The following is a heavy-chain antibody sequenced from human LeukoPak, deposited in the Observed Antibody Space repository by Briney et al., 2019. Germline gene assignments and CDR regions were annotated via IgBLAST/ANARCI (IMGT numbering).Heavy chain of an antibody. J-gene: IGHJ4*02. V-gene: IGHV3-21*01. CDR1: GFTSSSYS. Sequence: GGSLRLSCAASGFTSSSYSMNWVRQAPGKGLEWVSSISSSSSYIYYADSVKGRFTISRDNAKNSLYLQMNSLRAEDTAVYYCARVWGIAVAIWGQGTLVTVSS. D-gene: IGHD6-19*01. CDR3: ARVWGIAVAI. CDR2: ISSSSSYI.